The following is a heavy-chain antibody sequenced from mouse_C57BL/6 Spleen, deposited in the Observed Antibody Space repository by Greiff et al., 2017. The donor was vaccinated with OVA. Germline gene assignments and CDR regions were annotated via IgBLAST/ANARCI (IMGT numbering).Heavy chain of an antibody. CDR2: IDPSDSYT. D-gene: IGHD1-1*01. J-gene: IGHJ3*01. CDR3: ARPYYYGSSYFAY. Sequence: VQLQQSGAELVMPGASVKLSCKASGYTFTSYWMHWVKQRPGQGLEWIGEIDPSDSYTNYNQKFKGKSTLTVDKSSSTAYMQLSSLTSEDSAVYYCARPYYYGSSYFAYWGQGTLVTVSA. V-gene: IGHV1-69*01. CDR1: GYTFTSYW.